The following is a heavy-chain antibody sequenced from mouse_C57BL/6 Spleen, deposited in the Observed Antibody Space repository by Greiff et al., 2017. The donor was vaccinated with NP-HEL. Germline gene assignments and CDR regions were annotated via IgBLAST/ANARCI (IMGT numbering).Heavy chain of an antibody. D-gene: IGHD1-1*01. CDR2: IDPETGGT. J-gene: IGHJ2*01. CDR3: TNYYGSPFY. V-gene: IGHV1-15*01. Sequence: QVQLKESGAELVRPGASVTLSCKASGYTFTDYEMHWVKQTPVHGLEWIGAIDPETGGTAYNQKFKGKAILTADKSSSTAYMELRSLTSEDSAVYYCTNYYGSPFYWGQGTTLTVSS. CDR1: GYTFTDYE.